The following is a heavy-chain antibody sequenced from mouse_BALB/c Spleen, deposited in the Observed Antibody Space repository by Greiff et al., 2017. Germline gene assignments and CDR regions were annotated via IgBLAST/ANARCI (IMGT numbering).Heavy chain of an antibody. D-gene: IGHD2-4*01. J-gene: IGHJ1*01. V-gene: IGHV6-3*01. Sequence: EVKVEESGGGLVQPGGSMKLSCVASGFTFSSYWMSWVRQSPEKGLEWVAEIRLKSDNYATHYAESVKGKFTISRDDSKSRLYLQMNSLRAEDTGIYYCTGPNYDGWYFDVWGAGTTVTVSS. CDR3: TGPNYDGWYFDV. CDR2: IRLKSDNYAT. CDR1: GFTFSSYW.